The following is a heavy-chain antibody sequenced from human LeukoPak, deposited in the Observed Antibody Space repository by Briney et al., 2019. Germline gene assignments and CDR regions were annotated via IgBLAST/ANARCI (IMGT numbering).Heavy chain of an antibody. Sequence: GRSLRLSCAASGFTFSSYAMHWVRQAPGKGLEWVAVISYDGSNKYYADSVKGRFTISRDNSKNTLYLQMNSPRAEDTAVYYCARDPARYSGYDQSYYYYGMDVWGQGTTVTVSS. CDR3: ARDPARYSGYDQSYYYYGMDV. D-gene: IGHD5-12*01. V-gene: IGHV3-30-3*01. J-gene: IGHJ6*02. CDR2: ISYDGSNK. CDR1: GFTFSSYA.